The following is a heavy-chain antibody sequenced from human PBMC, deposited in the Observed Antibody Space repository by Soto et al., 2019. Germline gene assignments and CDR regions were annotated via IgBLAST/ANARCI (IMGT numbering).Heavy chain of an antibody. CDR1: GGFISSDKYY. J-gene: IGHJ5*01. Sequence: SEPLSLTCSVSGGFISSDKYYWSWIRQSPGKGLEWIGFIYHTGTTHYNPSVKSRVNILLDKSKDQFSLELTSVTAADTAIYYCATVLHDYGTNWVDSWGQGILVTVSS. V-gene: IGHV4-30-4*01. CDR2: IYHTGTT. CDR3: ATVLHDYGTNWVDS. D-gene: IGHD4-17*01.